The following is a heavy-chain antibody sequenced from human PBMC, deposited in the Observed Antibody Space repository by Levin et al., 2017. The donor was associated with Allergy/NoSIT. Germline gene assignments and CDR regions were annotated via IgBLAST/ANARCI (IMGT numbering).Heavy chain of an antibody. V-gene: IGHV3-23*01. CDR2: ISGSGGST. Sequence: GGSLRLSCAASGFTFSSYAMSWVRQAPGKGLEWVSAISGSGGSTYYADSVKGRFTISRDNSKNTLYLQMNSLRAEDTAVYYCAKDGHAKYCSSTSGYHFDYWGQGTLVTVSS. J-gene: IGHJ4*02. CDR1: GFTFSSYA. CDR3: AKDGHAKYCSSTSGYHFDY. D-gene: IGHD2-2*01.